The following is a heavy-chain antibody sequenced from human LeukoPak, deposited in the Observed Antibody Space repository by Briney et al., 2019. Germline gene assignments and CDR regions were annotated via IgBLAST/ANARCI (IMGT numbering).Heavy chain of an antibody. CDR3: ASSYGDYVNFDY. V-gene: IGHV1-69*05. CDR1: GGTFSSYA. CDR2: IIPIFGTA. Sequence: SVKVSCKASGGTFSSYAISWVRQAPGQGLEWMGGIIPIFGTANYAQTFQGRVTITTDESTSTAYMELSSLRSEDTAVYYCASSYGDYVNFDYWGQGTLVTVSS. J-gene: IGHJ4*02. D-gene: IGHD4-17*01.